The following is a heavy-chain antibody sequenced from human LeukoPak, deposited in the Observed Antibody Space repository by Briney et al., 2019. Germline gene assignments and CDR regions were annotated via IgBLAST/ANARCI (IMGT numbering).Heavy chain of an antibody. CDR1: GGSFSGYY. V-gene: IGHV4-34*01. CDR2: INHSGST. J-gene: IGHJ4*02. D-gene: IGHD1-26*01. CDR3: ARVEEYSGSSYYFDY. Sequence: SETLSLTCAVYGGSFSGYYWSWIRQPPGKGLEWIGEINHSGSTNYNPSLKSRVTISVDTSKNQFSLKLSSVIAADTAVYYCARVEEYSGSSYYFDYWGQGTLVTVSS.